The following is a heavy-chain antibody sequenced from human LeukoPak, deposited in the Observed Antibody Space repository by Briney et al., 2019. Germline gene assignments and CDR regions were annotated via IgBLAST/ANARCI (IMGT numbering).Heavy chain of an antibody. CDR2: TYTSGST. D-gene: IGHD3-10*01. CDR3: ARDSFYYASGGPRVGFDP. Sequence: SETPSLTCTVSGGSISSGNYYWSWIRQPAGKGLEWIGRTYTSGSTNYNPSLKSRVTISVDTSKNQFSLKLSSVTAADTAVYYCARDSFYYASGGPRVGFDPWGQGTLVTVSS. J-gene: IGHJ5*02. V-gene: IGHV4-61*02. CDR1: GGSISSGNYY.